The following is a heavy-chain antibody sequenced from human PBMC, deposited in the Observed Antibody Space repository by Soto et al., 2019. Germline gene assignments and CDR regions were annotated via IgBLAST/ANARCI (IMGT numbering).Heavy chain of an antibody. CDR1: GFTFSSSG. D-gene: IGHD3-16*01. V-gene: IGHV3-30*18. CDR2: ISYDGSNK. J-gene: IGHJ4*02. CDR3: AKDGDYVWGGYPGPILTYYFDY. Sequence: GGSLRLSCEASGFTFSSSGMPRVREAPGKGLEWVAVISYDGSNKYYADSVKGRFTISRENSKNTLYLQMNSLRAEDTAVYYCAKDGDYVWGGYPGPILTYYFDYWGQGTLVTVSS.